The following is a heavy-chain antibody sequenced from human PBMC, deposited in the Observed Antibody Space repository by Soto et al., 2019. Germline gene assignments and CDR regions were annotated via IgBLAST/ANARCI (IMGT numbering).Heavy chain of an antibody. Sequence: GGSLRLSCEASGFSSSTYSMHWVRQAPGKGLEWVSSIGRRSDIYYADSVKGRFTISRDNAKNSVSLQMNSLRDEDTAVYYCAREETAWPLAYGLDVWGQGTTVTVSS. V-gene: IGHV3-21*01. CDR1: GFSSSTYS. D-gene: IGHD2-21*02. J-gene: IGHJ6*02. CDR2: IGRRSDI. CDR3: AREETAWPLAYGLDV.